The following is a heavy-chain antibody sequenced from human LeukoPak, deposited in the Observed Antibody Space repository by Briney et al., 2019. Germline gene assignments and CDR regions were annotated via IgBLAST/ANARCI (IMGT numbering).Heavy chain of an antibody. Sequence: GGSLRLSCAASGLTFSSYAMSWVRQAPGKGLEWVSAISGSGGSTYYADSVKGRFTISRDNSKNTLYLQMNSLRAEDTAVYYCAKDLYRRSVYDSSGYYYPFDYWGQGTLVTVSS. CDR1: GLTFSSYA. V-gene: IGHV3-23*01. CDR2: ISGSGGST. J-gene: IGHJ4*02. D-gene: IGHD3-22*01. CDR3: AKDLYRRSVYDSSGYYYPFDY.